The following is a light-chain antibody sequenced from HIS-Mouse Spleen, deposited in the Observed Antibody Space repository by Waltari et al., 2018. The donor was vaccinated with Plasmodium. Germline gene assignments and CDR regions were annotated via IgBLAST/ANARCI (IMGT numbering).Light chain of an antibody. CDR3: QQYYSTPYT. V-gene: IGKV3D-7*01. J-gene: IGKJ2*01. Sequence: EIVMTQSPATLSLSPGERATLPCRTSQSVSSSYLSWYQQKPGHAPRPLIYGASTSATGIPARFSGSGSGSDFTLTISSLQPEDVAVYYCQQYYSTPYTFGQGTKLEIK. CDR2: GAS. CDR1: QSVSSSY.